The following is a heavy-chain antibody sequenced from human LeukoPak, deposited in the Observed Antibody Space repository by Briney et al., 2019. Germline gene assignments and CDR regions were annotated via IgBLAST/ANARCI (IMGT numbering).Heavy chain of an antibody. CDR3: ARDHGSGSYYSGSYYYGMDV. D-gene: IGHD3-10*01. V-gene: IGHV4-39*07. CDR2: IYYSGST. J-gene: IGHJ6*02. CDR1: GGSISSSSYS. Sequence: SETLSLTCTVSGGSISSSSYSWGWIRQPPGKGLEWIGSIYYSGSTYYNPSLKSRVTISVDTSKNQFSLKLSSVTAADTAVYYCARDHGSGSYYSGSYYYGMDVWGQGTTVTVSS.